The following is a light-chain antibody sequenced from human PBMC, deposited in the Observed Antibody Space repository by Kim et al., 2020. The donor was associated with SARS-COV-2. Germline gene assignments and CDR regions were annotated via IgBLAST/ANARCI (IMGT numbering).Light chain of an antibody. Sequence: LGQTVRITCQGDSLRSYYASWYQQKPGQAPVLVIYGKNNRPSGIPDRFSGSSSGNTASLTIPGAQAEDEADYYCNSRDSSVNHLRVFGTGTKVTVL. J-gene: IGLJ1*01. V-gene: IGLV3-19*01. CDR2: GKN. CDR1: SLRSYY. CDR3: NSRDSSVNHLRV.